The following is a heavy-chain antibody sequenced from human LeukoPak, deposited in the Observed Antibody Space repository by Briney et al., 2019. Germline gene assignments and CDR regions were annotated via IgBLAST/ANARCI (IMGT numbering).Heavy chain of an antibody. CDR1: GYSFTSYW. D-gene: IGHD3-22*01. V-gene: IGHV5-51*01. CDR2: IYPGDSDT. CDR3: ARQPYYYDSSGYYWFDP. Sequence: GESLKISCKGSGYSFTSYWIAWVRQMPGKGLEWMGIIYPGDSDTRYSPSFQGQVTISADKSISTAYLQWSSLKASDTAMYYCARQPYYYDSSGYYWFDPWGQGTLVTVSS. J-gene: IGHJ5*02.